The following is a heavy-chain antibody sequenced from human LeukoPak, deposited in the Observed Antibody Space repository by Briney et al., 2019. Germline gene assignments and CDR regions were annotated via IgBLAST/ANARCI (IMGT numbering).Heavy chain of an antibody. V-gene: IGHV5-51*01. CDR2: IYPGDSDT. J-gene: IGHJ5*02. CDR3: ARQPDYGDYGWFDP. CDR1: GYSFTSYW. D-gene: IGHD4-17*01. Sequence: GESLKISWKGSGYSFTSYWIGWVRQMPGKGLEWVGIIYPGDSDTRYSPSFQGQVTISAEKSISTAYLQWSSLKASDTAMYYCARQPDYGDYGWFDPWGQGTLVTVSS.